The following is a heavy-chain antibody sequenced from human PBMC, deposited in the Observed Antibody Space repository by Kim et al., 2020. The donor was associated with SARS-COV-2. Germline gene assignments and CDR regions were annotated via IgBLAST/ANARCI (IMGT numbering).Heavy chain of an antibody. V-gene: IGHV3-23*01. D-gene: IGHD2-15*01. J-gene: IGHJ5*02. CDR3: AKDTRSVVAAVFDP. Sequence: ADSVKSRFTISRDNSKNTLYLQMTTLRAEDTAVYHCAKDTRSVVAAVFDPWGRGTLVTVSS.